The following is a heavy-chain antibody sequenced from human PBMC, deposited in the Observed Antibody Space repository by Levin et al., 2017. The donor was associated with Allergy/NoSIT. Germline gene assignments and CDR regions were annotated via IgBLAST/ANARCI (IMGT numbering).Heavy chain of an antibody. D-gene: IGHD3-3*01. CDR2: IYYSGST. CDR1: GGSISSYY. Sequence: SCTVSGGSISSYYWSWIRQPPGKGLEWIGYIYYSGSTNYNPSLKSRVTISVDRSKNQISLKLSSVTAADTAVYYCARGSHYNFWSGYYNWGQGTLVTVSS. CDR3: ARGSHYNFWSGYYN. J-gene: IGHJ4*02. V-gene: IGHV4-59*01.